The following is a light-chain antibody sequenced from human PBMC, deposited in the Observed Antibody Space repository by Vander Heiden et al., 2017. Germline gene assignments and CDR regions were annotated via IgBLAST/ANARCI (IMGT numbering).Light chain of an antibody. J-gene: IGLJ1*01. CDR1: LRSYY. Sequence: LRSYYATWYQQKPGQAPVLIMYDRSSRPSGIPDRFSGSSSGDTASLTITGAQAEDEADYYCNYRDSSGNYRIFGTGTKVTVL. CDR2: DRS. V-gene: IGLV3-19*01. CDR3: NYRDSSGNYRI.